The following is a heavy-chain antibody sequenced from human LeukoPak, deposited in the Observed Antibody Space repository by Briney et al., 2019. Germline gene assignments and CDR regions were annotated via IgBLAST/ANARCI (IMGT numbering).Heavy chain of an antibody. J-gene: IGHJ5*02. Sequence: SVRVSCKAAGGTFSSYAISWVRQAPGQGLEWMGGIIPIFGTANYAQKFQGRVTITADESTGTAYMELSSVRSEDTAVYYCARCPYSYGLFEWFDPWGQGTLVTVSS. CDR3: ARCPYSYGLFEWFDP. CDR1: GGTFSSYA. CDR2: IIPIFGTA. D-gene: IGHD5-18*01. V-gene: IGHV1-69*13.